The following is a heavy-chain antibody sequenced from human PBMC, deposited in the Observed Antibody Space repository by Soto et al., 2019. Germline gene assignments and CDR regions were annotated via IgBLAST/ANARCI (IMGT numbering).Heavy chain of an antibody. D-gene: IGHD2-2*01. CDR2: ISGSDDST. CDR3: AKAGDVVLVPVDP. CDR1: GFSFSNYA. Sequence: PGGSLRLSCTASGFSFSNYAMNWVRQASGKGLEWVSTISGSDDSTFYADSVKGRFTISRDNSKNTLYLQMNSLRAEDTAVYYCAKAGDVVLVPVDPWGQGTLVTVSS. V-gene: IGHV3-23*01. J-gene: IGHJ5*02.